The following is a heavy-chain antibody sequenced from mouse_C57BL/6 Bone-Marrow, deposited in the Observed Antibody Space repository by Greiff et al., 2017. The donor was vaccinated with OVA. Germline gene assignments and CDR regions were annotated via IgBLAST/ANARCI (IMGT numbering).Heavy chain of an antibody. CDR3: ARGTAGITTVVATGGWYFDV. Sequence: DVKLQASGPGLVKPSQSLSLTCSVTGYSITSGYYWNWIRQFPGNKLEWMGYISYDGSNNYNPSLKNRISITRDTSKNQFFLKLNSVTTEDTATYYCARGTAGITTVVATGGWYFDVWGTGTTVTVSS. CDR1: GYSITSGYY. D-gene: IGHD1-1*01. V-gene: IGHV3-6*01. CDR2: ISYDGSN. J-gene: IGHJ1*03.